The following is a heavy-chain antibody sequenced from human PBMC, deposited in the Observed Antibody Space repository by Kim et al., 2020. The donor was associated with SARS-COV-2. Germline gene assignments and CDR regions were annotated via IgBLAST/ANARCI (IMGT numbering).Heavy chain of an antibody. CDR1: GFNFSSFA. J-gene: IGHJ4*02. D-gene: IGHD3-3*01. CDR3: AKGSGWATIFEELIIHSYFEY. V-gene: IGHV3-23*01. CDR2: VSRSGST. Sequence: GGSLRLSCAASGFNFSSFAMSWVRQAPGKGLEWVSAVSRSGSTFYADSVKGRFTISRDNSETTLYLQMSSLEDEDTAVYYYAKGSGWATIFEELIIHSYFEYWGQGVLVTGSS.